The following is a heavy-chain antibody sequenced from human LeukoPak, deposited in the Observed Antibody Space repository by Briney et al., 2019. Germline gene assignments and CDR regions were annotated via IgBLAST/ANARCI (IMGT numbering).Heavy chain of an antibody. V-gene: IGHV4-59*08. D-gene: IGHD5-18*01. CDR1: GGSISSYY. Sequence: SETLSLTCTVSGGSISSYYWSWIRQPPGKGLEGIGYIYYIGSTHYNPPLTSRFTISVDTSKNQFSLKLSSVTAADTAVYYCARHTGLHSYGWVAFDYWGQGTLVTVSS. J-gene: IGHJ4*02. CDR2: IYYIGST. CDR3: ARHTGLHSYGWVAFDY.